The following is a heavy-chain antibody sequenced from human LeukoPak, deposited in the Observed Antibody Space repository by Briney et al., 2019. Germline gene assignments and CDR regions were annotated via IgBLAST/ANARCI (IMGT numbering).Heavy chain of an antibody. J-gene: IGHJ6*02. D-gene: IGHD5-18*01. CDR3: AKDGRAEQWFGHSPPIYYYYGMDV. CDR1: GFTFSSYA. CDR2: ISGSGGST. V-gene: IGHV3-23*01. Sequence: GGSLRLSCAASGFTFSSYAMSWVRQAPGKGLEWVSAISGSGGSTYYADSVKGRFTISRDNSKNTLYLQMNSLRAEDTAVYYCAKDGRAEQWFGHSPPIYYYYGMDVWGPGTKVNVSS.